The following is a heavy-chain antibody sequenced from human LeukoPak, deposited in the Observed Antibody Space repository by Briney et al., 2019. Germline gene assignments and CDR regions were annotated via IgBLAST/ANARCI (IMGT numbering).Heavy chain of an antibody. CDR2: IYYSGST. D-gene: IGHD3-22*01. CDR1: GGSISSGDYY. V-gene: IGHV4-30-4*08. Sequence: PSVTLSLTCTVPGGSISSGDYYWSWIRQPPGKGLEWIGYIYYSGSTYYNPSLKSRVTISVDTSKNQFSLKLSSVTAADTAVYYCAREGSSGYYLYYYYMDVRGKGTTVTVSS. CDR3: AREGSSGYYLYYYYMDV. J-gene: IGHJ6*03.